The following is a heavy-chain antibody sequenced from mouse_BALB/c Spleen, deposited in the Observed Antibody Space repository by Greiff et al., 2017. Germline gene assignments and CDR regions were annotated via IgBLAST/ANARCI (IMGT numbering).Heavy chain of an antibody. CDR1: GFSLTGYG. V-gene: IGHV2-6-7*01. J-gene: IGHJ4*01. CDR3: ARERRIYYENSYAMDY. Sequence: VQRVESGPGLVAPSQSLSITCTVSGFSLTGYGVNWVRQPPGKGLEWLGMIWGDGSTDYNSALKSRLSISKDNSKSQVFLKMNSLQTDDTARYYCARERRIYYENSYAMDYWGQGTSVTVSS. CDR2: IWGDGST. D-gene: IGHD2-4*01.